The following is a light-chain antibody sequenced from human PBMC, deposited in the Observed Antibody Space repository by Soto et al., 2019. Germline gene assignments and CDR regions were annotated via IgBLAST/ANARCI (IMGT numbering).Light chain of an antibody. V-gene: IGKV1-5*01. CDR2: DAS. Sequence: DIQMTQSPSTLSASVVDRVTITCRASQSISSWLAWYQQKPGKAPKLLIYDASNLETGVPSRFSGSRSGTAFTLTISSLQPDDFATYYCQHHNSYLWTFGQGTKVDIK. CDR1: QSISSW. CDR3: QHHNSYLWT. J-gene: IGKJ1*01.